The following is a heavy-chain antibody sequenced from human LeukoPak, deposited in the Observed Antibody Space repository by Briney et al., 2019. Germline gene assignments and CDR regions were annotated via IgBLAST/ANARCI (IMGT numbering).Heavy chain of an antibody. Sequence: EASVKVSCKASGYTFTSYGISWVRQAPGQGLEWMGWISAYNGNTNYAQKLQGRVTMTTDTSTSTAYMELRSLRSDDTAVYYCARDIVVVPAAIGHYYYYYMDVWGKGTTVTVSS. D-gene: IGHD2-2*02. CDR3: ARDIVVVPAAIGHYYYYYMDV. CDR1: GYTFTSYG. J-gene: IGHJ6*03. V-gene: IGHV1-18*01. CDR2: ISAYNGNT.